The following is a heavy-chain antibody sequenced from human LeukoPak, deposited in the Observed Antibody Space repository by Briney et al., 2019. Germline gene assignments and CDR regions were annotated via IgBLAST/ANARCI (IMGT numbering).Heavy chain of an antibody. J-gene: IGHJ4*02. CDR1: GFTFSSYW. CDR3: ARLEYCTSSSCYSLRY. CDR2: INHDGSER. D-gene: IGHD2-2*02. V-gene: IGHV3-7*01. Sequence: GGSLRLSCAASGFTFSSYWMSWVRQVPGKGLEWVANINHDGSERYYVDPVKGRFTISRDNAKESLYLQMNSLRAEDTAVYYCARLEYCTSSSCYSLRYWGQGTLVTVSS.